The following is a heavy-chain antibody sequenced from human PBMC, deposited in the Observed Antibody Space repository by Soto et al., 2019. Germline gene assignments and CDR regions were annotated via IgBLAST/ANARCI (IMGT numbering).Heavy chain of an antibody. CDR2: IIPIFGTA. J-gene: IGHJ6*04. CDR1: GGTFSSYA. CDR3: ARSQGGSSSLDIYSYYYYGMDV. D-gene: IGHD2-15*01. Sequence: QVQLVQSGAEVKKPGSSVKVSCKAPGGTFSSYAISWVRQAPGQGLEWMGGIIPIFGTAKYAQKFQGRVTITADESTSTGYMELSSLRSEDTAVYYCARSQGGSSSLDIYSYYYYGMDVWGKGTTVTVSS. V-gene: IGHV1-69*01.